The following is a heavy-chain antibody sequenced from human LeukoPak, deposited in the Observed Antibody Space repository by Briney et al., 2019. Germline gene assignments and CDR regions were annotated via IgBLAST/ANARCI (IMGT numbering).Heavy chain of an antibody. D-gene: IGHD3-22*01. V-gene: IGHV4-4*07. CDR1: GGSISSYY. CDR2: IYTSGST. J-gene: IGHJ3*02. Sequence: SETLSLTCTVSGGSISSYYWSWIRQPAGKGLEWIGRIYTSGSTNYNPSLKSRVTMSVDTSKNQFSLKLSSVTAADTAVYYCARDQTYYDSSGYSLYAFDIWGQGAMVTVSS. CDR3: ARDQTYYDSSGYSLYAFDI.